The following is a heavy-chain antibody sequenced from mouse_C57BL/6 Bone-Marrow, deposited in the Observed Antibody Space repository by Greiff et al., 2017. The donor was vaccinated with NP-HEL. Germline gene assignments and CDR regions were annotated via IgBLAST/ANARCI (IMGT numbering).Heavy chain of an antibody. CDR1: GYTFTSYG. Sequence: QVQLQQSGAELAKPGASVKLSCKASGYTFTSYGISWVKQRTGQGLEWIGEIYPRSGNTYYNEKFKGKATLTADKSSSTAYMELRSLTSEDSAVYFCARGIYDGYFLFAYWGQGTLVTVSA. J-gene: IGHJ3*01. CDR3: ARGIYDGYFLFAY. D-gene: IGHD2-3*01. CDR2: IYPRSGNT. V-gene: IGHV1-81*01.